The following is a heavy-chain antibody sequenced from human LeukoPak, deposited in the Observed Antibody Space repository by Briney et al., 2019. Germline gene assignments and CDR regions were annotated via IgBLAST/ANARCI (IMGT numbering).Heavy chain of an antibody. CDR3: AKVGIGSGRVLYYYYGMDV. V-gene: IGHV3-23*01. CDR2: ISGSGGST. J-gene: IGHJ6*02. Sequence: PGGSLRLSCAASGFTFSSYAMSWVRQAPGKGLEWVSAISGSGGSTYYADSVKGRFTISRDNSKNTLYLQMNSLRAEDTAVYYCAKVGIGSGRVLYYYYGMDVWGQGTTVTVSS. CDR1: GFTFSSYA. D-gene: IGHD3-10*01.